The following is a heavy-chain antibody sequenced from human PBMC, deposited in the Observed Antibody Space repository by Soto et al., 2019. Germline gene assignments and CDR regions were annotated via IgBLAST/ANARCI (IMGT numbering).Heavy chain of an antibody. CDR1: GYTFASYG. V-gene: IGHV1-18*01. D-gene: IGHD6-19*01. Sequence: QVQLVQSGAEVKKPGASVKVSCKASGYTFASYGISWVGQAPGQGLEWMGWISAYNGNTNYAQKLQGRVTMTTDTSTSTAYMELRSLRSDDTAVYYCARCSSGWYSYYYYGMDVWGQGTTVTVSS. CDR2: ISAYNGNT. CDR3: ARCSSGWYSYYYYGMDV. J-gene: IGHJ6*02.